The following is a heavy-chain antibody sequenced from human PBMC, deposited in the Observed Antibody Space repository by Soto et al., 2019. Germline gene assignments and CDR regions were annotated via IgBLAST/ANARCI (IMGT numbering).Heavy chain of an antibody. CDR3: AKPLVGTTGWRFDY. V-gene: IGHV3-9*01. CDR1: GFVFDDYA. Sequence: EVQLVESGGGLVQPGRSLRLSCAASGFVFDDYAMHWVRLAPGKGLEWVSGISWNSGNIAYADSVKGRFTISRDNAKNSLYLQMNSLRAEDTALYYCAKPLVGTTGWRFDYWGQGTLVTVSS. J-gene: IGHJ4*02. D-gene: IGHD1-26*01. CDR2: ISWNSGNI.